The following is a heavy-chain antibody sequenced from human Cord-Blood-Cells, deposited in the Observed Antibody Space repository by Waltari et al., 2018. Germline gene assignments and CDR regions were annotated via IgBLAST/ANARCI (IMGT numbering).Heavy chain of an antibody. D-gene: IGHD2-15*01. J-gene: IGHJ4*02. V-gene: IGHV3-48*02. CDR1: GFTFSSYS. CDR2: ISSSSSTI. CDR3: ARGGNSFDY. Sequence: EVQLVESGGGLVQPGGSLRLSCAASGFTFSSYSMNWVRQAPGKWREWVSYISSSSSTIYYADSVKGRFTSCRYNAKNSLYLQMNSLRDEDTAVYYCARGGNSFDYWGQGTLVTVSS.